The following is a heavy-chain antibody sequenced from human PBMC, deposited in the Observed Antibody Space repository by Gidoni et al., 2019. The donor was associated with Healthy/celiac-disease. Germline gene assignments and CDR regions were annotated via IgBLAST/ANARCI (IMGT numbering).Heavy chain of an antibody. D-gene: IGHD3-10*01. CDR3: AKDRITMVQGNAFDI. V-gene: IGHV3-9*01. Sequence: EVQLVESGGGLVQPGRSLRLSCAASGFTFDDYARHRVRQAPGKGMEGVSGISWNSGSKGYADSVKGRFTISRDNAKKSLYLQMNSLRAEDTALDYCAKDRITMVQGNAFDIWGQGTMVTVSS. CDR1: GFTFDDYA. J-gene: IGHJ3*02. CDR2: ISWNSGSK.